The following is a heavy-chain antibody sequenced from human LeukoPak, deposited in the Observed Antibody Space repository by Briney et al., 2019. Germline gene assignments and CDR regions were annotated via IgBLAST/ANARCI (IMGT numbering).Heavy chain of an antibody. D-gene: IGHD3-10*01. CDR3: ARTNMVRGVNSYYYYYMDV. CDR1: GYSFTSYW. J-gene: IGHJ6*03. Sequence: GKSLKISCKGSGYSFTSYWIGWVRQMPGKGLEWMGIIYPGDSDTRYSPSFQGQVTISADKSISTAYLQWSSLKASDTAMYYCARTNMVRGVNSYYYYYMDVWGKGTTVTVSS. CDR2: IYPGDSDT. V-gene: IGHV5-51*01.